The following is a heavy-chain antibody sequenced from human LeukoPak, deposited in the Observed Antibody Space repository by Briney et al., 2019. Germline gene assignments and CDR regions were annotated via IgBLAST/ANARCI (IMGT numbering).Heavy chain of an antibody. Sequence: SETLSLTCTVSGDSINDYYWNWIRQPPGKGLEWIGYIYYSGSTDYNPSLKSRVTMSVDTSKNQFSLKLNSVTAADTAVYYCARGGARGSSAFDIWGQGTMVTVSA. CDR3: ARGGARGSSAFDI. J-gene: IGHJ3*02. V-gene: IGHV4-59*01. CDR1: GDSINDYY. CDR2: IYYSGST. D-gene: IGHD3-10*01.